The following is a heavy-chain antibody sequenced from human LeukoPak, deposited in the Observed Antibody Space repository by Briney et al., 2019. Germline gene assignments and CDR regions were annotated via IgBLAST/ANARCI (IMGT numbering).Heavy chain of an antibody. CDR2: ISYDGSNK. D-gene: IGHD6-19*01. CDR1: GFTFSSYG. Sequence: GGSLRLSCAASGFTFSSYGMHWVRQAPGKGLEGGAVISYDGSNKYYADSVKGRFTISRDNSKNTLYLQMNSLRAEDTAVYYCAKVPSSGWSPFDYWGQGTLVTVSS. V-gene: IGHV3-30*18. J-gene: IGHJ4*02. CDR3: AKVPSSGWSPFDY.